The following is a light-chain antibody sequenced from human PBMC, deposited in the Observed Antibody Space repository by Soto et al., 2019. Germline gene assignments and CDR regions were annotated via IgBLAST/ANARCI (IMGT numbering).Light chain of an antibody. CDR3: HQYNNWPLT. CDR1: QTVSSN. Sequence: EIVMTQSPATLSVSPGEGATLSCRASQTVSSNLAWYQQQPCQAPKPLIYGASTRATGIPARFSGSRSGTEFTLTISSLQSEDFAVYYCHQYNNWPLTFGGGTKVQIK. J-gene: IGKJ4*01. CDR2: GAS. V-gene: IGKV3-15*01.